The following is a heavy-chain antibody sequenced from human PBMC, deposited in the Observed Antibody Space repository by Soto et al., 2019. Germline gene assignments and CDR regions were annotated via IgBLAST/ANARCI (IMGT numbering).Heavy chain of an antibody. J-gene: IGHJ5*02. D-gene: IGHD2-15*01. V-gene: IGHV4-59*01. Sequence: SETLSLTCTVSGGSISSYYWSWIRQPPGKGLEWIGYIYYSGSTNYNPSLKSRVTISVDTSKNQFSLKLSSVTAADTAVYYCARVPWGAYCSGGSCYSYGNWFDPWGQGTLVTVS. CDR3: ARVPWGAYCSGGSCYSYGNWFDP. CDR2: IYYSGST. CDR1: GGSISSYY.